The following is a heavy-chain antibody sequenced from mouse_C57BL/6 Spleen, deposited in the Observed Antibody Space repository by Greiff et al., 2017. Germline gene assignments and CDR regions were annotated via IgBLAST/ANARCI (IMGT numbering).Heavy chain of an antibody. CDR2: FNPSSGYT. CDR3: ARYDYDWDY. CDR1: GYTFTSYT. D-gene: IGHD2-4*01. Sequence: VKLQQSGAELARPGASVKMSCKASGYTFTSYTMHWVKQRPGQGLEWIGYFNPSSGYTKYNQKFKDKATLTADKSSCTAYMQLSSLTSEDSAGYYWARYDYDWDYWGQGTTLTVSS. V-gene: IGHV1-4*01. J-gene: IGHJ2*01.